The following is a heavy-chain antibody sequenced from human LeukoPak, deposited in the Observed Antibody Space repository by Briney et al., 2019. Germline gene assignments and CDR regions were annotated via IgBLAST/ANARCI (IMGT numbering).Heavy chain of an antibody. D-gene: IGHD3-10*01. CDR2: ISSSGSTI. J-gene: IGHJ4*02. CDR3: ARDRRALIRGVIRKGFDY. V-gene: IGHV3-11*04. Sequence: SGGSLRLTCAASESIVSSNYMSWVRQAPGKGLEWVSYISSSGSTIYYADSVKGRFTISRDNAKNSLYLQMNSLRAEDTAVYYCARDRRALIRGVIRKGFDYWGQGTLVTVSS. CDR1: ESIVSSNY.